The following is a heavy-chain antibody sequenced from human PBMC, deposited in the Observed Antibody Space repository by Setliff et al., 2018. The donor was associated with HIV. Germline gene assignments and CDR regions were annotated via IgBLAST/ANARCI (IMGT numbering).Heavy chain of an antibody. V-gene: IGHV3-23*01. CDR1: GFTFTTSA. J-gene: IGHJ4*02. D-gene: IGHD3-10*01. CDR2: ISGSGDIT. CDR3: TRGGSGPGIDFDY. Sequence: PGGSLRLSCAATGFTFTTSAMSWVRQAPGKGLEWVSVISGSGDITKFADSVKGRFTTSRDNSKNTVYVQMNSLRAEDTAVYYCTRGGSGPGIDFDYWGQGTLVTVSS.